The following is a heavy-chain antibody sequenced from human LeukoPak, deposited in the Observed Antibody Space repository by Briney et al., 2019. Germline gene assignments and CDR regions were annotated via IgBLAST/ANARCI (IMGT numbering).Heavy chain of an antibody. CDR1: GYSFTSYW. J-gene: IGHJ4*02. D-gene: IGHD3-3*01. Sequence: ASVKVSCKASGYSFTSYWIGWVRQMPGKGLGWMGIIYPGHSDTRYSPSFQGQVTISADKSISTAYLQWSSLKASDTAMYYCARGVDYDFWSGYYSPSYYLDYWGQGTLVTVSS. CDR3: ARGVDYDFWSGYYSPSYYLDY. V-gene: IGHV5-51*01. CDR2: IYPGHSDT.